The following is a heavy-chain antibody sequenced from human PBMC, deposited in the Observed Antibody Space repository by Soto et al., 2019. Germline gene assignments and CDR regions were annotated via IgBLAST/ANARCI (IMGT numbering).Heavy chain of an antibody. CDR1: GYTFTGYY. V-gene: IGHV1-2*02. J-gene: IGHJ6*02. D-gene: IGHD1-26*01. CDR2: INPNSGGT. Sequence: ASVKVSCKASGYTFTGYYMHWVRQAPGQGLEWMGWINPNSGGTNYAQKFQGRVTMTRDTSISTAYMELSRLRSDDTAVYYCASTYRASYPYYCGMDVWGQGXTVTVSS. CDR3: ASTYRASYPYYCGMDV.